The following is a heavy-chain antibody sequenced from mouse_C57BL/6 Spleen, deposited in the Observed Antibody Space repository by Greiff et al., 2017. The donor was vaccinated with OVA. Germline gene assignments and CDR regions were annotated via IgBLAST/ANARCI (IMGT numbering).Heavy chain of an antibody. V-gene: IGHV3-6*01. J-gene: IGHJ4*01. CDR3: ARAGFLRDYAMDY. CDR1: GYSITSGYY. CDR2: ISYDGSN. Sequence: EVKLVESGPGLVKPSQSLSLTCSVSGYSITSGYYWNWIRQFPGNKLEWMGYISYDGSNNYNPSLKNRISITRDTSKNQFFLKLNSVTTEDTATYYCARAGFLRDYAMDYWGQGTSVTVSS. D-gene: IGHD3-2*02.